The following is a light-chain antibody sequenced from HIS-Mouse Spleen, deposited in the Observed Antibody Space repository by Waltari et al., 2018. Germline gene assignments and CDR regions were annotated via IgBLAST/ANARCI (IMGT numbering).Light chain of an antibody. CDR2: AES. V-gene: IGKV1-9*01. CDR3: QQLNSYPPT. Sequence: IQVTQSPSFLSASVGDRVTITCRASQGISSYLAWYQQKPGKAPKLLIYAESTLQSGVPSRFSGSGSGTEFTLTISSLQTEDFATYYCQQLNSYPPTFGQGTKVEIK. J-gene: IGKJ1*01. CDR1: QGISSY.